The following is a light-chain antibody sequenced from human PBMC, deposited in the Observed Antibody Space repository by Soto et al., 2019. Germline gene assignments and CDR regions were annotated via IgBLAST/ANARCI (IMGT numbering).Light chain of an antibody. CDR1: QSVTSSY. CDR3: QQYGSSLLT. V-gene: IGKV3-20*01. J-gene: IGKJ4*01. Sequence: EIVLTQSPGTLSLSPGERVTLSCRAGQSVTSSYLAWYQQKPGQAPRLHIYDASSRATGIPDRFSGSGSGTDFTLTISRLELEDFAVYYCQQYGSSLLTFGGGTKVEIK. CDR2: DAS.